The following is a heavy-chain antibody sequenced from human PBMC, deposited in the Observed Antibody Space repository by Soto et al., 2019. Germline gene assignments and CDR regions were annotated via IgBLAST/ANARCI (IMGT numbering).Heavy chain of an antibody. Sequence: PGGSLRLSCAASGFTFGTYSMNWVRQAPGKGLEWVSSISSSSSYIYYADSVKGRFTISRDNAKNSLYLQMNSLGAEDTAVYYCARDLERVIINYYYYYGMDVWGQGTTVTVSS. CDR1: GFTFGTYS. D-gene: IGHD3-9*01. CDR3: ARDLERVIINYYYYYGMDV. J-gene: IGHJ6*02. V-gene: IGHV3-21*01. CDR2: ISSSSSYI.